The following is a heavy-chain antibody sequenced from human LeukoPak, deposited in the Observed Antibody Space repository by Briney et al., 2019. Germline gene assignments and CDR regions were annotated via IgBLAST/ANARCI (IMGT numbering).Heavy chain of an antibody. CDR2: IYYSGII. D-gene: IGHD6-19*01. CDR1: GDSISNAY. V-gene: IGHV4-59*08. CDR3: ARQLSSGYDY. Sequence: PSETLSLTCTVSGDSISNAYWSWIRQPPGKALEWIGYIYYSGIIKYNPSLKSRVTMSVDTSKNQFSLKLSSVTAADTAVYYCARQLSSGYDYWGQGTLVTVSS. J-gene: IGHJ4*02.